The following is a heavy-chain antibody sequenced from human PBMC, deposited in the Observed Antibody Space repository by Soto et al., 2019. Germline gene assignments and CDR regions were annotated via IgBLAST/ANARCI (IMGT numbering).Heavy chain of an antibody. CDR1: GFTFSSYS. V-gene: IGHV3-48*01. D-gene: IGHD6-19*01. J-gene: IGHJ4*02. CDR2: ISSSSSTI. CDR3: ARVTGGAAYSSGWYGY. Sequence: EVQLVESGGGLVQPGGSLRLSCAASGFTFSSYSMNWVRQAPGKGLEWVSYISSSSSTIYYADSVKGRFTISRDNAKNSLYLRLHLLRAEDTAVYNCARVTGGAAYSSGWYGYWGQGALVTVSS.